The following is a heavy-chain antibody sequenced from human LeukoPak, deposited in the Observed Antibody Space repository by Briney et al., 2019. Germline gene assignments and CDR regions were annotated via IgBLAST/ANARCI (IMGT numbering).Heavy chain of an antibody. CDR2: MYYSGST. J-gene: IGHJ3*02. V-gene: IGHV4-31*03. Sequence: SQTLSLTCTVSGGSISSGGYYWSWIRQHPGKGLEWIGYMYYSGSTYYNPSLKSRVTISVDTSKNQFSLKLSSVTAADTAVYYCARDRLSWNEHDAFDIWGQGTIVTVSS. D-gene: IGHD1-1*01. CDR3: ARDRLSWNEHDAFDI. CDR1: GGSISSGGYY.